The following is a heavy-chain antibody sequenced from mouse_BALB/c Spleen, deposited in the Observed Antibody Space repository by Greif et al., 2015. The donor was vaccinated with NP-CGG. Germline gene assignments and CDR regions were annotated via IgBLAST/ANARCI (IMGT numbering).Heavy chain of an antibody. CDR1: GFSLTSYG. CDR3: ARNGNYASYYAMDY. D-gene: IGHD2-1*01. V-gene: IGHV2-2*02. CDR2: IWSGGST. Sequence: VKLVESGPGLVQPSQSLSITCTVSGFSLTSYGVHWVRQSPGKGLEWLGVIWSGGSTDYNAAFISRLSISKDNSKSQVFFKMNSLQANDTAIYYCARNGNYASYYAMDYWGQGTSVTVSS. J-gene: IGHJ4*01.